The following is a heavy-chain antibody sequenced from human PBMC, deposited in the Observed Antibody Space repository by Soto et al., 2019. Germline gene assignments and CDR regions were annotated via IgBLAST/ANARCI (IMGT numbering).Heavy chain of an antibody. J-gene: IGHJ2*01. V-gene: IGHV4-59*02. CDR2: MYYSGSP. CDR1: GVSVSSYC. Sequence: SESLSLTCAVSGVSVSSYCWSWVRQPPGKGLEWIGDMYYSGSPNYRPSLESRVTISDDTSKNQFSLKLSSVTAADRAIYYCAGGRDDYIGWYFDLWGRGTLVTVSS. CDR3: AGGRDDYIGWYFDL. D-gene: IGHD4-4*01.